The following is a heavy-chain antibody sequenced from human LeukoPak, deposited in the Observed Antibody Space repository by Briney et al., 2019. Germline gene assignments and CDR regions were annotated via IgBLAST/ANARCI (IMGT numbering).Heavy chain of an antibody. V-gene: IGHV1-18*01. Sequence: ASVRVSCTASGYTFARYGLHWVRQAPGQGLEWMGWISVYNGNTNYAQKVQGRVTLTRDTSTSTGYMELRSLRFDDTAVYYCARDNCSGGSCWFDPWGQGALVTVSS. J-gene: IGHJ5*02. CDR2: ISVYNGNT. D-gene: IGHD2-15*01. CDR3: ARDNCSGGSCWFDP. CDR1: GYTFARYG.